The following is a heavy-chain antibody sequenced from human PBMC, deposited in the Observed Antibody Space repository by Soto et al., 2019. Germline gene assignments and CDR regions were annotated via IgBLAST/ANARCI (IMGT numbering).Heavy chain of an antibody. D-gene: IGHD6-19*01. J-gene: IGHJ6*02. V-gene: IGHV1-18*01. CDR1: GYTFTSYA. CDR2: INGYNGNT. CDR3: AREGSAPYYYYGMDV. Sequence: ASVKVSCKASGYTFTSYAMHWVRQAPGQGLEWMGWINGYNGNTDYPQKLQGRVTMTTDTSTSTAYMALRSLRSDDTAVYYCAREGSAPYYYYGMDVWGQGTTVTVSS.